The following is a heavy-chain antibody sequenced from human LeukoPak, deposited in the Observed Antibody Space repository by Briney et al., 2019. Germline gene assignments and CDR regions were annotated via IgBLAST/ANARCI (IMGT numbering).Heavy chain of an antibody. J-gene: IGHJ4*02. V-gene: IGHV3-23*01. CDR3: ARDKEEDDFWSGYYNPALDDY. D-gene: IGHD3-3*01. CDR2: ISTNGDRT. CDR1: GLTFSNYA. Sequence: GGSLRLSCAASGLTFSNYAMTWVRQAPGKGLEWVSAISTNGDRTYYADSVKGRFTVSRDNFKNTLYLQMNSLRAEDTAVYYCARDKEEDDFWSGYYNPALDDYWGQGTLVTVSS.